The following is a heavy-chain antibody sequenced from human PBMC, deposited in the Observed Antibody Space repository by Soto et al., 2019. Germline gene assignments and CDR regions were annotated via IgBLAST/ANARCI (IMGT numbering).Heavy chain of an antibody. CDR1: GDSVSSNSAT. CDR3: ARVPPKGLGGWSFDY. D-gene: IGHD6-19*01. Sequence: SQTLSLTCAISGDSVSSNSATWNWIRQSTSRGLEWLGRTYYRSKWYNDYAVSVKSRITINPDTSKNQFSLQLNSVTPEDTAVYYCARVPPKGLGGWSFDYWGQGTLVTVSS. CDR2: TYYRSKWYN. V-gene: IGHV6-1*01. J-gene: IGHJ4*02.